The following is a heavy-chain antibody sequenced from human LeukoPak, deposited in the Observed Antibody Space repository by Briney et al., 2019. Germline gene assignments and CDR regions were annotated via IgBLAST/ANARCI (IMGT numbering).Heavy chain of an antibody. J-gene: IGHJ6*03. D-gene: IGHD6-6*01. CDR1: GYSISSGYY. CDR2: IYHSGST. CDR3: ARHSHSNSSGYYYYMDV. V-gene: IGHV4-38-2*01. Sequence: SETLSLTCAVSGYSISSGYYWGWIRQPPGKGLEWIGSIYHSGSTYYNPSLESRVTISVDTSKNQFSLKLSSVTAADTAVYYCARHSHSNSSGYYYYMDVWGKGTTVTVSS.